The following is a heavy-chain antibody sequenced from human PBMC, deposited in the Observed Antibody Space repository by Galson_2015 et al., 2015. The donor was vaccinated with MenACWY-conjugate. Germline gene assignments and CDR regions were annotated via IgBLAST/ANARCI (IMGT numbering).Heavy chain of an antibody. V-gene: IGHV1-2*05. CDR2: INPISGDT. D-gene: IGHD7-27*01. CDR1: GYTFINYY. CDR3: ARERRTGKHADFDY. Sequence: SVKVSCKASGYTFINYYMHWVRQAPGQGLEWMGRINPISGDTNYAQKFQGRVIMTRDTSISAAYMELSRLRSDDTVVYYCARERRTGKHADFDYWGQGTLVTVSS. J-gene: IGHJ4*02.